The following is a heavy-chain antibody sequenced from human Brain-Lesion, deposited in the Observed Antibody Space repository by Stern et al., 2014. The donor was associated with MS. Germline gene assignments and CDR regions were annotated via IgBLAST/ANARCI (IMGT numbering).Heavy chain of an antibody. V-gene: IGHV3-30*18. J-gene: IGHJ5*02. CDR2: VSYDGSNK. CDR3: AKDRQYLTYFFDH. CDR1: GFTFGSCA. Sequence: VQLVESGGGVVQPGRPLRLSCVASGFTFGSCAMHWVRQAPGKGLERVAGVSYDGSNKYYADSVKGRFTISRDNSQNTLYMQMSSLRPEDTAVYYCAKDRQYLTYFFDHWGQGSLVTVSS. D-gene: IGHD2/OR15-2a*01.